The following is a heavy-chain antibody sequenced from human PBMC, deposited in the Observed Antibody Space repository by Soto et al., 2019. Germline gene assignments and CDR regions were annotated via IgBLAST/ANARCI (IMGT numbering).Heavy chain of an antibody. V-gene: IGHV1-46*01. CDR3: AKDRGRATAGEYYYYGMDV. D-gene: IGHD6-13*01. Sequence: GASVKVSCKASGYTFTSYYIHWVRQAPGQGLDWMGIINPSGGSTDYAQKFQGRVAMTSDASTSTVYMELSSLRSEDTAVYYCAKDRGRATAGEYYYYGMDVWGQGTTVTVSS. J-gene: IGHJ6*02. CDR2: INPSGGST. CDR1: GYTFTSYY.